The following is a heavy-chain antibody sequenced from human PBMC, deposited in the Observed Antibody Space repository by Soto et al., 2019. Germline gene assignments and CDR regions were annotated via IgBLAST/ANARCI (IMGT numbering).Heavy chain of an antibody. CDR3: ARVFVCGGDCYPGAFDI. CDR1: GFTVSSNY. D-gene: IGHD2-21*01. Sequence: EVQLVESGGGLVQPGGSLRLSCAASGFTVSSNYMSWVRQAPGKGLEWASVIYSGGSTYYADSVKGRFTISRDNSKNTLYLQRNSLSAEDTAVYYCARVFVCGGDCYPGAFDIWGQGTMVTVAS. V-gene: IGHV3-66*01. J-gene: IGHJ3*02. CDR2: IYSGGST.